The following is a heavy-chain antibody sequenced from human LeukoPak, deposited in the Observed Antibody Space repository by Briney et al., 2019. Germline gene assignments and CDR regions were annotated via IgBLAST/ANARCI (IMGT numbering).Heavy chain of an antibody. CDR1: GYTFTSNY. CDR2: IHPSGGNT. V-gene: IGHV1-46*01. J-gene: IGHJ4*02. CDR3: ARDCSSTRCQGPVFDN. D-gene: IGHD2-2*01. Sequence: ASVKVSCKASGYTFTSNYMHLVRQAPGQGLEWMGIIHPSGGNTNYAQKFQGRVAMTRDTSTSTVYMELSSLRSEDTAIYYCARDCSSTRCQGPVFDNWGQGTLVTVSS.